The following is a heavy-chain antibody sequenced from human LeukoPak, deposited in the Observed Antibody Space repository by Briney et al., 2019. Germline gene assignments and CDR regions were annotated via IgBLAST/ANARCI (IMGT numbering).Heavy chain of an antibody. J-gene: IGHJ5*02. V-gene: IGHV3-9*01. CDR2: ISWNSGSI. CDR3: AKAPSPYYYDSSGLHNWFDP. CDR1: GFTFDDYA. D-gene: IGHD3-22*01. Sequence: QAGGSLRLSCAASGFTFDDYAMHWVRQAPGKGLEWVSGISWNSGSIGYADSVKGRFTISRDNAKNSLYLQMNSLRAEDTALYYCAKAPSPYYYDSSGLHNWFDPWGQGTLVTVSS.